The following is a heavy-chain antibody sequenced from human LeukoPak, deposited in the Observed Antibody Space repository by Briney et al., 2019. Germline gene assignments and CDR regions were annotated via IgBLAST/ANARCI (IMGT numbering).Heavy chain of an antibody. Sequence: GASVKVSCKASGYTFTGYYMHWVRQAPGQGLEWMGWINPNSGSTNYAQKFQGRVTMTRDTSISTAYMELSRLRSDDTAVYYCARDLGPKYYDFWSGYLVYWGQGTLVTVSS. D-gene: IGHD3-3*01. CDR3: ARDLGPKYYDFWSGYLVY. V-gene: IGHV1-2*02. J-gene: IGHJ4*02. CDR2: INPNSGST. CDR1: GYTFTGYY.